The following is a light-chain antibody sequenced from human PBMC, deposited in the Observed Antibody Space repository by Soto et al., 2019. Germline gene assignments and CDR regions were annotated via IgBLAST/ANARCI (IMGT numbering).Light chain of an antibody. CDR3: QQYNSYSIT. Sequence: DIQMTQSPSTLSASVGDRVTITCRASQSISSWLAWYQQKPGKAPKLLIYDSSSLESGVPSRFSGSGSGTEFNLTLSSLQPDDFAPYYCQQYNSYSITFGQGTRLEIK. V-gene: IGKV1-5*01. CDR1: QSISSW. J-gene: IGKJ5*01. CDR2: DSS.